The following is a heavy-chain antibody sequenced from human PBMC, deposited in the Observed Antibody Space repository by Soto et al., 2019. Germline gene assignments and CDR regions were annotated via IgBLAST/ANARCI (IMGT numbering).Heavy chain of an antibody. Sequence: GGSLRLSCAASGFTFSDYYMSWIRRAPGKGLEWVSYISSSSSYTNYADSVKGRFTISRDNAKNSLYLQMNSLRAEDTAVYYCARELLWFGELNYGMDVWGQGTTVTVSS. CDR2: ISSSSSYT. CDR1: GFTFSDYY. V-gene: IGHV3-11*06. J-gene: IGHJ6*02. CDR3: ARELLWFGELNYGMDV. D-gene: IGHD3-10*01.